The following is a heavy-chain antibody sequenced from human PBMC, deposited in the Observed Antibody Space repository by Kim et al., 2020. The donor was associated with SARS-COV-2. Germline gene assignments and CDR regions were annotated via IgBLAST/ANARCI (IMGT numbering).Heavy chain of an antibody. Sequence: AVRGRCTVSRDNSENTFYLQMDSLRVEDTAIYYCSRTGPPVNSIYFQEWGQGTLVTVSS. CDR3: SRTGPPVNSIYFQE. D-gene: IGHD1-1*01. V-gene: IGHV3-23*01. J-gene: IGHJ1*01.